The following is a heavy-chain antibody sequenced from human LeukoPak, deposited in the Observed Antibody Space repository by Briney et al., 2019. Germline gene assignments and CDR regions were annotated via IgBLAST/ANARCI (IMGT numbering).Heavy chain of an antibody. Sequence: SETLSLTCAVYGGSFSGYYWSWIRQPPGKGLEWIGEINHSGSTNYNPSLKSRVTISVDTSKNQFSLKLSPVTAADTAVYCCARGNWFDPWGQGTLVTVSS. J-gene: IGHJ5*02. CDR2: INHSGST. CDR3: ARGNWFDP. CDR1: GGSFSGYY. V-gene: IGHV4-34*01.